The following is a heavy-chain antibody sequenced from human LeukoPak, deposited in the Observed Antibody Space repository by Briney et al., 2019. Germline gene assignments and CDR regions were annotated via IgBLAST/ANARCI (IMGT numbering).Heavy chain of an antibody. Sequence: PGGSLRLSCAASAFTFSSYEMNWVRQTPGKGLEWISYISSSGSTIYYADSVEGRFTISRDNSKNTLYLQMNSLRAEDTAVYYCARDWSHRCFDYWGQGTLVTVSS. CDR2: ISSSGSTI. D-gene: IGHD3-3*01. CDR1: AFTFSSYE. CDR3: ARDWSHRCFDY. V-gene: IGHV3-48*03. J-gene: IGHJ4*02.